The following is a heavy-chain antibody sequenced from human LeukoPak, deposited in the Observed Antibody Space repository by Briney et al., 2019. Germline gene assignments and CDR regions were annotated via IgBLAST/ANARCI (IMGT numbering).Heavy chain of an antibody. J-gene: IGHJ3*02. CDR1: GGSISSSSYY. Sequence: SETLSLTCTVSGGSISSSSYYWGWIRQPPGKGLEWIGSIYYSGSTYYNPSLKSRVTISVDTSKNQFSLKLSSVTAADTAVYYCARDQWAAYSSSTHAFDIWGQGTMVTVSS. CDR2: IYYSGST. V-gene: IGHV4-39*07. CDR3: ARDQWAAYSSSTHAFDI. D-gene: IGHD6-6*01.